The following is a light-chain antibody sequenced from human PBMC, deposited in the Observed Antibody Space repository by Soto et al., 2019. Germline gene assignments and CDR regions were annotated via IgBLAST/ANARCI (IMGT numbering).Light chain of an antibody. CDR3: QQYDSYSPWT. CDR1: QSISIW. Sequence: DIQMTQSPSTLSASVGDRVTITCRASQSISIWLAWYQQKPGKAPKLLIYDASNLESGVPSRFTGSGAGTEFTLTISSRQPDDFATYYCQQYDSYSPWTFGQGTKVEIK. V-gene: IGKV1-5*01. CDR2: DAS. J-gene: IGKJ1*01.